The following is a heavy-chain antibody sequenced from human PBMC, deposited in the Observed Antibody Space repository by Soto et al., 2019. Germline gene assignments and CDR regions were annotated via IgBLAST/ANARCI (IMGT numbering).Heavy chain of an antibody. CDR2: IWEDGSNK. D-gene: IGHD6-13*01. CDR3: ARDPGQQLDNGMDV. J-gene: IGHJ6*02. CDR1: GFTFSSYG. V-gene: IGHV3-33*01. Sequence: QVQLVESGGGVVQPGRSLRLSCAASGFTFSSYGMHWVRQAPGKGLEWGAVIWEDGSNKYYADSVKGRFTISRDNSKNTLYLQMKSLRAEDTAVYYCARDPGQQLDNGMDVWGQGTTVTVSS.